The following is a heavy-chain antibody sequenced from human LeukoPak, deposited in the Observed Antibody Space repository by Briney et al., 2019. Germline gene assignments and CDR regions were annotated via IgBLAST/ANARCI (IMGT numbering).Heavy chain of an antibody. V-gene: IGHV3-7*01. CDR1: GFTFSSYW. CDR2: IKQDGSEK. Sequence: GGSLRLSCAASGFTFSSYWMSWVRQAPGKGLEWVANIKQDGSEKYYVDSVKGRFTISRDNAKNSLYLQMNSLGAEDTAVYYCAREVVTPYMSYYYGMDVWGQGTTVTVSS. CDR3: AREVVTPYMSYYYGMDV. J-gene: IGHJ6*02. D-gene: IGHD4-23*01.